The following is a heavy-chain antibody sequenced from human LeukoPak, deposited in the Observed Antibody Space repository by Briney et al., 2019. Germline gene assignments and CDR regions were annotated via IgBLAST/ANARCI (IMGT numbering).Heavy chain of an antibody. V-gene: IGHV5-51*01. J-gene: IGHJ2*01. CDR3: ARRSDWYFDL. CDR2: IYPGDSDT. CDR1: GSPFTSYW. Sequence: GASQKISFKGSGSPFTSYWIGWVRRRPGKGVEWIGIIYPGDSDTRYSPSFQGQVTISADKSITTAYLQWSTLKASDTAMYYCARRSDWYFDLWGRGTLVTVSS.